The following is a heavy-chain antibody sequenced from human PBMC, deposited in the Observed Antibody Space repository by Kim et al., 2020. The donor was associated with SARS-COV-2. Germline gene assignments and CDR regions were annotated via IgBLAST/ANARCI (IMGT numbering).Heavy chain of an antibody. J-gene: IGHJ4*02. V-gene: IGHV1-69*01. Sequence: AQKFQGRVTITADESTSTAYMELSSLRSEDTAVYYCTANVDIVATAFDYWGQGTLVTVSS. CDR3: TANVDIVATAFDY. D-gene: IGHD5-12*01.